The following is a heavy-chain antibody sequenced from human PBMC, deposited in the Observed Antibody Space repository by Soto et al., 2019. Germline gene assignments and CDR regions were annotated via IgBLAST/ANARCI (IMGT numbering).Heavy chain of an antibody. Sequence: ASVKVSSNASGYTFTTYGMGWVCQAPGQRLEWMGWNNGGNRNTKYSQKFQGRVTITRDTSASTVYMELSSLTFEDTAVYYCARDAPQLDFDYWGQGTLVTVSS. V-gene: IGHV1-3*01. CDR3: ARDAPQLDFDY. J-gene: IGHJ4*02. D-gene: IGHD6-6*01. CDR1: GYTFTTYG. CDR2: NNGGNRNT.